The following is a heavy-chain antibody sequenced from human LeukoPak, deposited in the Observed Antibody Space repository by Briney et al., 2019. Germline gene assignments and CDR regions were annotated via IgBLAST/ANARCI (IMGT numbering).Heavy chain of an antibody. J-gene: IGHJ3*02. D-gene: IGHD3-10*01. CDR3: ARDARLEWFGELLSPGAFDI. Sequence: ASVKVSCKASGYIFTSHAMHWVRQAPGQRLEWMGWINPGNGNTKYSQKFQGRVTITRDTSASTAYMELSSLRSEDTAVYYCARDARLEWFGELLSPGAFDIWGQGTMVTVSS. V-gene: IGHV1-3*01. CDR1: GYIFTSHA. CDR2: INPGNGNT.